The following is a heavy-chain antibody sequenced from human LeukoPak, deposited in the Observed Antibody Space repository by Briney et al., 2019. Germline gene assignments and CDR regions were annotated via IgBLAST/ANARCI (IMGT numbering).Heavy chain of an antibody. CDR1: GYSFANNW. J-gene: IGHJ4*02. Sequence: GESLKISCKGFGYSFANNWIGWVRQVPGKGLEWMGIIYPADSDTRYSPSFQGQAAISVDKSINTAYLQWSSLKASDTGMYYCVRHYIAVAYSVTYYFDLWGQGTLVTVSS. D-gene: IGHD6-19*01. V-gene: IGHV5-51*01. CDR2: IYPADSDT. CDR3: VRHYIAVAYSVTYYFDL.